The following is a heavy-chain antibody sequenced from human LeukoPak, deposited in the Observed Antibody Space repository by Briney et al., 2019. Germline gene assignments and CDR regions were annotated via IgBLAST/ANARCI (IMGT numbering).Heavy chain of an antibody. CDR1: GFTFSDYY. Sequence: GGSLRLSCAASGFTFSDYYMSWIRQAPGKGPEWVSYIISSSIYTNYADSVKARFTISRDNPKNSLYLQMNSLRAEDTALYYCARVVDGYSGYDPICYWGQGTLVTVSS. D-gene: IGHD5-12*01. CDR2: IISSSIYT. V-gene: IGHV3-11*05. J-gene: IGHJ4*02. CDR3: ARVVDGYSGYDPICY.